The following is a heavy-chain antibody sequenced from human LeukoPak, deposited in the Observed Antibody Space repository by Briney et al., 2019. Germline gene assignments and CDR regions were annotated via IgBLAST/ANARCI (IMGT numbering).Heavy chain of an antibody. CDR2: IYTSGST. CDR3: ARELVRGVTH. V-gene: IGHV4-61*02. J-gene: IGHJ4*02. Sequence: SETLSLTCTVSGGSISSGSYYWSWIRQPAGKGLEWIGRIYTSGSTNYNPSLKSRVTISVDTSKNQFSLKLSPVTAADTAVYYCARELVRGVTHWGQGTLVTVSS. D-gene: IGHD3-10*01. CDR1: GGSISSGSYY.